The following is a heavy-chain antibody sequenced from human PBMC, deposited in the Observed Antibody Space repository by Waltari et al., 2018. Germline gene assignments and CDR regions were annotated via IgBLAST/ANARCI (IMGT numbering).Heavy chain of an antibody. Sequence: EVQLVESGGGLVQPGGSLRLSCAASGFTFSTYSMHWVRQAPGKGLEWVAYISSSSSTIYYADSVKGRFTLSRDNAKNSLYLQMNSLRAEDTAVYYCARDNDYYFDYWGQGTLVTVSS. D-gene: IGHD2-21*02. CDR2: ISSSSSTI. V-gene: IGHV3-48*04. J-gene: IGHJ4*02. CDR3: ARDNDYYFDY. CDR1: GFTFSTYS.